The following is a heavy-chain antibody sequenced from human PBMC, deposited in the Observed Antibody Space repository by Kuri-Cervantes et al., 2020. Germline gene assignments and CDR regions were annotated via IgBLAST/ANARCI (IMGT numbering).Heavy chain of an antibody. CDR1: GFTFSSYW. J-gene: IGHJ4*02. D-gene: IGHD6-13*01. CDR3: ARSLAAAGLFDY. Sequence: GGSLRLSCAASGFTFSSYWMSWVRQAPGKGLEWVSSISSSSSYIYYADSVKGRFTISRDNAKNSLYLQMNSLRAEDTAVYYCARSLAAAGLFDYWGQGTLVTVSS. CDR2: ISSSSSYI. V-gene: IGHV3-21*01.